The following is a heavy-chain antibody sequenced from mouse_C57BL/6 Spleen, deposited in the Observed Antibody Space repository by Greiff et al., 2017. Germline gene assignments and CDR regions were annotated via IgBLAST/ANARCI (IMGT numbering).Heavy chain of an antibody. CDR2: INPNNGGT. V-gene: IGHV1-22*01. CDR1: GYTFTDYN. D-gene: IGHD2-1*01. Sequence: EVQLQQSGPELVKPGASVKMSCKASGYTFTDYNMHWVKQSHGKSLEWIGYINPNNGGTSYNQKFKGKATWTVNNSSSTAYMELRSLTSEGSAVYCCASFFYYGNSFYFGGWGQGTTLTVSS. J-gene: IGHJ2*01. CDR3: ASFFYYGNSFYFGG.